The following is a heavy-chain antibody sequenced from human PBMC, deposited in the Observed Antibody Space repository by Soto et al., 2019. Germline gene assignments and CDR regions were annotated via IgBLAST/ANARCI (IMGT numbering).Heavy chain of an antibody. Sequence: SVKVSCKASGGTFSSYAISWVRQAPGQGLEWMGGIIPIFGTANYAQKFQGRVTITADKSTSTAYMELSSLRSEDTAVYYCARGGGEWLLDYYYYGMDVWGQGTTVTVSS. J-gene: IGHJ6*02. CDR3: ARGGGEWLLDYYYYGMDV. CDR2: IIPIFGTA. V-gene: IGHV1-69*06. CDR1: GGTFSSYA. D-gene: IGHD3-3*01.